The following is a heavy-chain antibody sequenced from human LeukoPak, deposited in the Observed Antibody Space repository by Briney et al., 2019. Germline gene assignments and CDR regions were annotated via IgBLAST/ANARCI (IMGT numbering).Heavy chain of an antibody. J-gene: IGHJ4*02. CDR2: IYYSGST. V-gene: IGHV4-39*01. Sequence: SETLSLTCTVSGGSISSSSYYWGWIRQPPGKGLEWIGSIYYSGSTYYNPSLKSRVTISVDTSKNQFSLKLSSVTAADTAVYYRARHNSGSSDYWGQGTLVTVSS. D-gene: IGHD3-10*01. CDR3: ARHNSGSSDY. CDR1: GGSISSSSYY.